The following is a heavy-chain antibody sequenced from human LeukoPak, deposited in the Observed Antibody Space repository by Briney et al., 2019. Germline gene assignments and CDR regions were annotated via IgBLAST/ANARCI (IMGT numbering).Heavy chain of an antibody. CDR3: ARSGYSYGPIEFDY. CDR2: ISGSGGST. V-gene: IGHV3-23*01. CDR1: GFTFSSYA. J-gene: IGHJ4*02. D-gene: IGHD5-18*01. Sequence: PGGSLRLSCAASGFTFSSYATSWVRPAPGKGLEWVSAISGSGGSTYYADSVKGRFTISRDNSKNTLYLQMNSLRAEDTAVYYCARSGYSYGPIEFDYWGQGTLVTVSS.